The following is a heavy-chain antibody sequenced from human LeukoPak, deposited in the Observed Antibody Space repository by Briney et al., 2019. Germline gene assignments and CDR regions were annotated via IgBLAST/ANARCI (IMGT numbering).Heavy chain of an antibody. D-gene: IGHD3-22*01. CDR2: INPSGGST. CDR3: ASPSSYYYDSSDSRAFDI. CDR1: GYTFTTYY. J-gene: IGHJ3*02. Sequence: ASVKVSCKASGYTFTTYYMHWVRQAPGQGLEWMGIINPSGGSTTYAQKFQGRVTMTRDTSTSPVYMELSSLRSEDTAVYYCASPSSYYYDSSDSRAFDIWGQGTMVTVSS. V-gene: IGHV1-46*03.